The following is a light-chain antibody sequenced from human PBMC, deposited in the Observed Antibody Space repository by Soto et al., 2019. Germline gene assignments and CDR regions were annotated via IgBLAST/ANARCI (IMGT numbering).Light chain of an antibody. CDR3: CSYAGTSTWV. Sequence: QSALTQPPSVSESPGQSITISCTGTSSDIGRYNLVSWYQQHPGKAPKLMIYEVSKRPSGVSNRFSASKSGNTASLTISGLQAEDEADYSCCSYAGTSTWVFGGGTKLTVL. CDR2: EVS. V-gene: IGLV2-23*02. CDR1: SSDIGRYNL. J-gene: IGLJ2*01.